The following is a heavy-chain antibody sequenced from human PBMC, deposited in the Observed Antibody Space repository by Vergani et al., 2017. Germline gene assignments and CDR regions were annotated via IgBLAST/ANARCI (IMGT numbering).Heavy chain of an antibody. D-gene: IGHD2-21*01. CDR2: IFTSGAT. CDR1: GGSFSTGGQS. CDR3: AXDGGEYDKDALDV. Sequence: QVQLQESCPGLVKPSQTLALTCTVSGGSFSTGGQSWTWLRQSAGRGLEWIGRIFTSGATNYNPSLRSRASMSVDASKKQFSLKLNSVTAADTAVYYCAXDGGEYDKDALDVWGQGTKVTVTS. V-gene: IGHV4-61*02. J-gene: IGHJ3*01.